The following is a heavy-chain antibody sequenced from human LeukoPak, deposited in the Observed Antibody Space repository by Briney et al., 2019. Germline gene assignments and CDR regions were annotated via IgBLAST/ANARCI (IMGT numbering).Heavy chain of an antibody. CDR1: GGSISSYY. D-gene: IGHD3-10*01. CDR2: IYYSGST. J-gene: IGHJ6*02. V-gene: IGHV4-59*01. Sequence: SSETLSLTCTVSGGSISSYYWSWIRQPPGKGLEWIGYIYYSGSTNYNPSLKSRVTISVDTSKNQFSLKLSSVTAADTAVYYCARGGVIRRCRYYYYGMDVGGQGTTVTVSS. CDR3: ARGGVIRRCRYYYYGMDV.